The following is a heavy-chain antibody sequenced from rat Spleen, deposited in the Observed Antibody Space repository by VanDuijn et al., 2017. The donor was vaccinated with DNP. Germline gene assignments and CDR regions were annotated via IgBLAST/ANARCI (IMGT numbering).Heavy chain of an antibody. J-gene: IGHJ2*01. D-gene: IGHD4-1*01. V-gene: IGHV3-1*01. Sequence: EVQLQESGSGLVKPSQSLSLTCSVTGYSITRNYWGWIRKFPGDKMEYIGHISYSGGTNYNPSFKSRISITRDTSKNHFFLHLNSVTTEDTATYYCGRWARYFDYGGQGVMVTVSS. CDR3: GRWARYFDY. CDR2: ISYSGGT. CDR1: GYSITRNY.